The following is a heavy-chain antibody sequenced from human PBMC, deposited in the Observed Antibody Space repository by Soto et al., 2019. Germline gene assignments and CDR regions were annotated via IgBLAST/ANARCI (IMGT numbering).Heavy chain of an antibody. J-gene: IGHJ3*01. Sequence: QGQLVQSGAEVKKPGASVKVSCKASGFPFTSYGISWVRQAPGEGPEWMGWISAYNGDKNFAEKFQGRVTMTTDTSTSRAYLELRSLTYDDTAVYYCASDVDKAMATRAFDLWGPGTMVTVSS. CDR2: ISAYNGDK. D-gene: IGHD5-18*01. CDR1: GFPFTSYG. CDR3: ASDVDKAMATRAFDL. V-gene: IGHV1-18*04.